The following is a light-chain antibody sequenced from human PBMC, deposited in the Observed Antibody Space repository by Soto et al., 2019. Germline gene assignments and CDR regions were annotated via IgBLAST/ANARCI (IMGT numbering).Light chain of an antibody. CDR3: QYYCASPLYT. Sequence: EMVLTQSPGTLSLSPGKRATLSCRASQRVTSVHLAWYQQRPGQAPRLLIYGASNRATGVTERFTGSASGTDFNLTISRLGPEDSATYYCQYYCASPLYTFGRGTKLEIE. CDR2: GAS. J-gene: IGKJ2*01. V-gene: IGKV3-20*01. CDR1: QRVTSVH.